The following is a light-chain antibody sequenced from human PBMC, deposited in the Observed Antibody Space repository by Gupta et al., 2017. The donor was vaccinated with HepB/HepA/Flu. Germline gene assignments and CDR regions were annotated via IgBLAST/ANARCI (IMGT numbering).Light chain of an antibody. CDR3: SSYTSSSTLGV. V-gene: IGLV2-14*03. CDR2: DVS. Sequence: QSALTQPASVSGSPGQPITISCTGTSSDVGGYNYVSWYQQHPGKAPKLIIYDVSNRPSGVSNRFSGSKSGNTASLTISGLQAEDEADYYCSSYTSSSTLGVFGGGTKLTVL. CDR1: SSDVGGYNY. J-gene: IGLJ2*01.